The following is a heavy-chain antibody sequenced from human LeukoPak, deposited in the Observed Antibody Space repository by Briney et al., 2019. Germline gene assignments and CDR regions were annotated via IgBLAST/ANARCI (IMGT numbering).Heavy chain of an antibody. V-gene: IGHV4-38-2*02. CDR2: IFHTGSA. J-gene: IGHJ5*02. CDR1: GYSISRGHF. CDR3: VRDLGLTISANWFDP. D-gene: IGHD3-3*01. Sequence: PSETLSLTCAVSGYSISRGHFWGWIRQPPGKGLEWIGTIFHTGSAYYNSSLTGRVTISVDTSKNQFSLKLNSMTAADTAFYYCVRDLGLTISANWFDPWGKGILVTVSS.